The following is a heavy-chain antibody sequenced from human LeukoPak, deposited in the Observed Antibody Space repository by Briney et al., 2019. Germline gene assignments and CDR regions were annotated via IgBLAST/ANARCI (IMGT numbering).Heavy chain of an antibody. Sequence: SETLSLTCTVSGGSISSYYWSWIRQPPGKGLEWIGYIYFSGSTNYNPSLKSRVTISVDTSKNQFSLKLSSVTAADTAVYYCARARGVPLYYFDFWGQGTLVTVSS. J-gene: IGHJ4*02. CDR3: ARARGVPLYYFDF. CDR2: IYFSGST. V-gene: IGHV4-59*01. CDR1: GGSISSYY. D-gene: IGHD3-10*01.